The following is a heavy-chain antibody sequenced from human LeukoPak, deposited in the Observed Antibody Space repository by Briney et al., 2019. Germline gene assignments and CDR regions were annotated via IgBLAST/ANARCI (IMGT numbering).Heavy chain of an antibody. CDR1: GYTFTGYY. CDR2: INPNSGGT. CDR3: ARDSCSSTSCYSWFDP. Sequence: ASVKVSCKASGYTFTGYYMHWVRQAPGQGLEWMGWINPNSGGTNYAQKFQGWVTMTRDTSISTAYMELSRLRSDDTAVYYCARDSCSSTSCYSWFDPWGQGTLVTVSS. J-gene: IGHJ5*02. D-gene: IGHD2-2*02. V-gene: IGHV1-2*04.